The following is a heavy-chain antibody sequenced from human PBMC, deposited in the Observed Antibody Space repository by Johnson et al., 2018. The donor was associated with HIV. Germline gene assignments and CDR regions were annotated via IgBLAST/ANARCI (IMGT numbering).Heavy chain of an antibody. CDR2: ISGSGGST. CDR1: GFPFSSYW. J-gene: IGHJ3*02. CDR3: ARDSARTYYYGSGSPPSAFDI. D-gene: IGHD3-10*01. V-gene: IGHV3-74*01. Sequence: EQLVESGGGLVKPGGSLRLSCAASGFPFSSYWMHWVRQAPGKGLVWVSAISGSGGSTYYADSVKGRFTISRDNPKNTFYLQLNSLRAEDTAVYYGARDSARTYYYGSGSPPSAFDIWGQGTMVTVSS.